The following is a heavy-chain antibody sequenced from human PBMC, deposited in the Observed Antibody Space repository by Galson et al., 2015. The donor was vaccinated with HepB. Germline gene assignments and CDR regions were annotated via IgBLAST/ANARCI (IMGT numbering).Heavy chain of an antibody. CDR1: GFTFSSYG. CDR3: ARDVGTTVTTVMGY. V-gene: IGHV3-33*01. D-gene: IGHD4-17*01. Sequence: SLRLSCAASGFTFSSYGMHWVRQAPGKGLEWVAVIWYDGSNKYYADSVKGRFTISRDNSKNTLYLQMNSLRAEDTAVYYCARDVGTTVTTVMGYWGQGTLVTVSS. CDR2: IWYDGSNK. J-gene: IGHJ4*02.